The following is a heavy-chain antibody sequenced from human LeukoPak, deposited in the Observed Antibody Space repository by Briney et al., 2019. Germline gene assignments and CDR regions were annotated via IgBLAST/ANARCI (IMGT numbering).Heavy chain of an antibody. CDR2: MSFDGSDK. CDR3: ARDQPGTYTLSST. V-gene: IGHV3-30-3*01. D-gene: IGHD6-19*01. CDR1: GFHFCKFA. Sequence: GAPRLPFGASGFHFCKFAMDWVRPGPGKGVEWGGFMSFDGSDKYYADSVKGRFTISRDNSKNTLYLQMNSLRFEDTAVYYCARDQPGTYTLSSTWGQGTLVTVSS. J-gene: IGHJ5*02.